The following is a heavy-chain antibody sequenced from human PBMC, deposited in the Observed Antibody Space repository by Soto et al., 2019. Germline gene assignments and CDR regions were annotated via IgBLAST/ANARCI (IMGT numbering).Heavy chain of an antibody. D-gene: IGHD2-21*02. Sequence: PSETLSLTCAVSGYSISSGYYWGWIRQPPGKGLEWIGSIYHSGSTYYNPSLKSRVTISVDTSKNQFSLKLSSVTAADTAVYYCANPPAYCGGDCYWMDVWGQGTTVTVSS. CDR1: GYSISSGYY. CDR3: ANPPAYCGGDCYWMDV. V-gene: IGHV4-38-2*01. CDR2: IYHSGST. J-gene: IGHJ6*02.